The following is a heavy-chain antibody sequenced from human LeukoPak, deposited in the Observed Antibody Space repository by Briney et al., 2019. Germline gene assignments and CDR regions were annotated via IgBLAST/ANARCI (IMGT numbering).Heavy chain of an antibody. J-gene: IGHJ3*02. V-gene: IGHV3-23*01. CDR3: AKDRSIAAGDDAFDI. CDR2: ISGSGIST. Sequence: GGSLRLSCAASGFTFSSYAMNWVRQAPGKELEWVSHISGSGISTYYADSVKGRFTISRDNSKNTLYLQMNSLRAEDTAVYYCAKDRSIAAGDDAFDIWGQGTMVTVSS. CDR1: GFTFSSYA. D-gene: IGHD6-13*01.